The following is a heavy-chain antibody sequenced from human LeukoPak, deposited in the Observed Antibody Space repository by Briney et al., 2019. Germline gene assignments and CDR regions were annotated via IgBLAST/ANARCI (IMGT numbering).Heavy chain of an antibody. Sequence: SETLSLTCSVSGGSISSYYWSWIRQPPGKGLEWIGYIHHSGSTNYNPSLKGRVTISVDTSENQFSLKLTSVTAADTAVYFCARDRSSWFDPWGQGTLVTVSS. CDR2: IHHSGST. CDR1: GGSISSYY. J-gene: IGHJ5*02. V-gene: IGHV4-59*01. CDR3: ARDRSSWFDP.